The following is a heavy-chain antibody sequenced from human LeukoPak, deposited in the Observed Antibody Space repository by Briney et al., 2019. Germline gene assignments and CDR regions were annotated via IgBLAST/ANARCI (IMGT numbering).Heavy chain of an antibody. CDR2: ISGSGGST. CDR3: AKDGGSSGWYGYYFDY. CDR1: GFTFDDYG. Sequence: GGSLRLSCAASGFTFDDYGMSWVRQAPGKGLEWVSAISGSGGSTYYADSVKGRFTISRDNSKNTLYLQMNSLRAEDTAVYYCAKDGGSSGWYGYYFDYWGQGTLVTVSS. D-gene: IGHD6-19*01. J-gene: IGHJ4*02. V-gene: IGHV3-23*01.